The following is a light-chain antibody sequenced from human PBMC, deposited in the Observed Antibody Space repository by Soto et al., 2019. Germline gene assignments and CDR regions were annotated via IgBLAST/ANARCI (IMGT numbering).Light chain of an antibody. CDR3: QQRSNWPYT. CDR1: QSVGSY. V-gene: IGKV3-11*01. Sequence: EIVLTQSPATLSLSPGERATLSCRASQSVGSYLAWFQQKSGQPPRLLIYGAPSRATGIPARFSGSGSGTDFTLNISSREPEDFAVNYCQQRSNWPYTFGQGTKLEIK. CDR2: GAP. J-gene: IGKJ2*01.